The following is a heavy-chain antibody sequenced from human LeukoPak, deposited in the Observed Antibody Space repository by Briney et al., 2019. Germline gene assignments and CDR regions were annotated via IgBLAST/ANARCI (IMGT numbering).Heavy chain of an antibody. D-gene: IGHD4-17*01. J-gene: IGHJ5*02. CDR3: AKGSYGDYPGWFDP. CDR1: GFTFSSYA. CDR2: ISSSGGST. V-gene: IGHV3-23*01. Sequence: GGSLRLSCAASGFTFSSYAMSWVRQAPGKGLEWVSGISSSGGSTVYADSVKGRFTISRDNSKNTLYLQMNSLRAEDTAVYYCAKGSYGDYPGWFDPWGQGTLVTVSS.